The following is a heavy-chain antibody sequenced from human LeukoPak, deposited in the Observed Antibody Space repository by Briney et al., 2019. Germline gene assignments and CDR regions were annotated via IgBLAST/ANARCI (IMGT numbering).Heavy chain of an antibody. CDR3: AKDRVGGYSFGSPADY. D-gene: IGHD5-18*01. CDR2: IRYDGSNK. CDR1: GFTFSSYG. V-gene: IGHV3-30*02. J-gene: IGHJ4*02. Sequence: GGSLRLSCAASGFTFSSYGMHWVRQAPGEGLEWLAFIRYDGSNKYYADSVKGRFTISRDSSKNTLYLQMNSLRAEDTALYYCAKDRVGGYSFGSPADYWGQGTLVTVSS.